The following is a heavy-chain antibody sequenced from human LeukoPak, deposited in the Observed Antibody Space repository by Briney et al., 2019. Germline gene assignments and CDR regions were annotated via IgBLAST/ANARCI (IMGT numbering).Heavy chain of an antibody. J-gene: IGHJ4*02. CDR1: GYTFTKYD. D-gene: IGHD1-26*01. CDR2: ISTHNGHT. V-gene: IGHV1-18*01. Sequence: ASVKVSCKASGYTFTKYDITWVRQAPGQGLEWMGWISTHNGHTNDAQKLQGRVTMTTDTSKTTAYMELRSLRSDDTAMYYCARDLRSGNYDFDYWGQGTLVTVSS. CDR3: ARDLRSGNYDFDY.